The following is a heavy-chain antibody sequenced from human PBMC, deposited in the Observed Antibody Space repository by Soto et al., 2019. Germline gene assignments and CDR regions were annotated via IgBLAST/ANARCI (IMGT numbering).Heavy chain of an antibody. CDR1: GFIFSSDW. V-gene: IGHV3-74*01. CDR2: INTDGSNT. J-gene: IGHJ4*02. Sequence: PGGSLRLSCAASGFIFSSDWMHWVRQAPGKGLVWVSRINTDGSNTNYADSVKGRFTISRDNAKNTVYLQMNSLRAEDTAIYYCARDYSSYGPFDYWGQGTLVTVSS. D-gene: IGHD5-18*01. CDR3: ARDYSSYGPFDY.